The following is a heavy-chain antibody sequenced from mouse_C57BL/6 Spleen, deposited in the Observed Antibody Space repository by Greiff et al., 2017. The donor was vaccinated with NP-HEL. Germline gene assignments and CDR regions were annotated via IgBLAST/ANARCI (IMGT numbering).Heavy chain of an antibody. J-gene: IGHJ1*03. D-gene: IGHD1-1*01. CDR1: GFTFSDYG. CDR3: ARPYGSSYYWYFDF. Sequence: EVQGVESGGGLVKPGGSLKLSCAASGFTFSDYGMHWVRQAPEKGLEWVAYISSGSSTIYYADTVKGRFTISRDNAKNTLFLQMTSLRSEDTAMYYCARPYGSSYYWYFDFWGTGTTVTVSS. CDR2: ISSGSSTI. V-gene: IGHV5-17*01.